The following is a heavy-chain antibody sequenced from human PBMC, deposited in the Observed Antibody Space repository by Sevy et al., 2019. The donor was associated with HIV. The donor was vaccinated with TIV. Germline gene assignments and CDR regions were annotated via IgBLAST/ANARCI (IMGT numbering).Heavy chain of an antibody. CDR2: ISNDGSNK. J-gene: IGHJ4*02. CDR1: GFTFSKIA. V-gene: IGHV3-30-3*01. D-gene: IGHD3-16*02. Sequence: GVSLRLSCAASGFTFSKIAIHWVRQAPGKALEWVSVISNDGSNKDYADSVKGRFTISRDNSKNMLYLQLNSLRVEDTAVYYCARASHMITFGGVIVVDGIDYWGQGTLVTVSS. CDR3: ARASHMITFGGVIVVDGIDY.